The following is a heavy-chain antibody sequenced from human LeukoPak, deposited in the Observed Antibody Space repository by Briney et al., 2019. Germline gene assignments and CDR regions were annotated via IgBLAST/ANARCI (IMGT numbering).Heavy chain of an antibody. CDR3: ARGCSGTSCYAGYYYGMDV. J-gene: IGHJ6*02. V-gene: IGHV1-2*07. D-gene: IGHD2-2*01. Sequence: ASVKVSCKTSGYTLTGYYMHWVRQAPGQGLEWMGWINPNSGGTNYAHKFQDRVTMTRDTSISTAYMELSRLKSDDTAVYFCARGCSGTSCYAGYYYGMDVWGQGTTVTVSS. CDR1: GYTLTGYY. CDR2: INPNSGGT.